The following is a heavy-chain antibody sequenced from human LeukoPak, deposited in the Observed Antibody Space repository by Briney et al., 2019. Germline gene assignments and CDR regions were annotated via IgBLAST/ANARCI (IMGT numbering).Heavy chain of an antibody. CDR3: ARLPTFYYDSSGYHYDY. J-gene: IGHJ4*02. D-gene: IGHD3-22*01. CDR1: GFTFSSNA. Sequence: PGGSLRLSCAASGFTFSSNAMTWVRQAPGRGLEWASSTSGSGISKDYADSVKGRFTISKDKSKNTLYLQMDNLRAEDTGVYFCARLPTFYYDSSGYHYDYWGQGTLVTVSS. V-gene: IGHV3-23*05. CDR2: TSGSGISK.